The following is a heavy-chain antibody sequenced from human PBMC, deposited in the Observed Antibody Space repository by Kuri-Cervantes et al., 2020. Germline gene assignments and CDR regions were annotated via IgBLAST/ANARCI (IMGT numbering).Heavy chain of an antibody. V-gene: IGHV3-23*01. CDR3: ASMVRGVIIMEYYFDY. D-gene: IGHD3-10*01. J-gene: IGHJ4*02. CDR2: ISGSGGST. Sequence: GGSLRLSCAASGFTFSSYAMSWVRQAPGKGLEWVSAISGSGGSTYYADSVKGRFPISRDNSKNTLYLQMNSLRAEDTAVYYCASMVRGVIIMEYYFDYWGQGTRGTGSS. CDR1: GFTFSSYA.